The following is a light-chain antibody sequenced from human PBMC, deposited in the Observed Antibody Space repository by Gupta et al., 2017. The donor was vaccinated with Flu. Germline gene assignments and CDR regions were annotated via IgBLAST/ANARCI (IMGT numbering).Light chain of an antibody. Sequence: DNVMTQSPESLAVSLGERATINCKSSGSLLFSSSNKNYLAWYQQKPGQPPKLLIYWASTRDSGVPDSISGSGSGTDFTLTISSRQAEDVAVYYCQQEDYTPFPFGWGTKVDVK. J-gene: IGKJ4*01. CDR2: WAS. CDR3: QQEDYTPFP. CDR1: GSLLFSSSNKNY. V-gene: IGKV4-1*01.